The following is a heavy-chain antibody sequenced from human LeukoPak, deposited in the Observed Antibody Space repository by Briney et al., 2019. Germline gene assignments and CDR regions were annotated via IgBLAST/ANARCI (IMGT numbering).Heavy chain of an antibody. Sequence: GGSLRLSCAASGFTFRSYGMHWVRQAPGKGLEWVAVISYDGSNKYYADSVKGRFTISRDNSKNTLYLQMNSLRAEDTAVYYCARVKESGSFDYWGQGTLVTVSS. CDR3: ARVKESGSFDY. V-gene: IGHV3-30*03. CDR2: ISYDGSNK. CDR1: GFTFRSYG. J-gene: IGHJ4*02. D-gene: IGHD3-3*01.